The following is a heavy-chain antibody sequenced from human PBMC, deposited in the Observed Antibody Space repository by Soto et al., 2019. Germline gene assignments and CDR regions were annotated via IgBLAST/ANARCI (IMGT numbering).Heavy chain of an antibody. CDR2: IYYSGST. V-gene: IGHV4-59*01. CDR1: GGSISSYY. D-gene: IGHD2-2*03. Sequence: SETLSLTCTVSGGSISSYYWSWIRQPPGKGLEWIGYIYYSGSTNYNPSLKSRVTISVDTSKNQFSLKLSSVTAADTAVYYCARGLAIVVVPAAITGFDPWGQGTLVTVSS. J-gene: IGHJ5*02. CDR3: ARGLAIVVVPAAITGFDP.